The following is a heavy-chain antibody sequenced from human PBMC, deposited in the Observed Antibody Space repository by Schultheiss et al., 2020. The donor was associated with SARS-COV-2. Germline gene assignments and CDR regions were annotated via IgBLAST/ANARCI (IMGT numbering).Heavy chain of an antibody. V-gene: IGHV3-21*01. Sequence: GGSLRLSCAASGFTFSCYSMNWVRQAPGKGLEWVSSISSSSSYIYYADSVKGRFTISREGAKTSLYLQMNSLRAGDTAVYYCARGRGFWELGSGGGDMDVWGQGTTVTVSS. CDR2: ISSSSSYI. CDR1: GFTFSCYS. D-gene: IGHD3-10*01. CDR3: ARGRGFWELGSGGGDMDV. J-gene: IGHJ6*02.